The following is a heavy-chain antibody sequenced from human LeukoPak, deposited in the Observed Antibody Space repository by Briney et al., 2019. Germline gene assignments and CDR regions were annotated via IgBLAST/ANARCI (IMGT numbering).Heavy chain of an antibody. J-gene: IGHJ5*02. CDR1: GASISSDGYS. D-gene: IGHD3-3*01. CDR2: IYSSGST. Sequence: TLSLTCAVSGASISSDGYSWSWIRQPPGKGLECIGYIYSSGSTYYNPSLKSRVTISVDTSNNQFSLKLSSVTAADTAVYYCARGYDFWSGLVGGWFDPWGQGTLVTVSS. V-gene: IGHV4-30-4*07. CDR3: ARGYDFWSGLVGGWFDP.